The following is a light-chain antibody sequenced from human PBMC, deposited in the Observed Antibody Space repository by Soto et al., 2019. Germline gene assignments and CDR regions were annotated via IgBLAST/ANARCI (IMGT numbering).Light chain of an antibody. V-gene: IGLV1-40*01. CDR1: SSNIGAGYD. Sequence: QSVLTQPPSVSGAPGQRVTISCTGSSSNIGAGYDVHWYQQLPGTAPKLLIYGNSNRPSGVPDRFSGSKSCTSASLAITGLQAEDEADYYCQSYDSSLSRSVFGTGTKLTVL. J-gene: IGLJ1*01. CDR3: QSYDSSLSRSV. CDR2: GNS.